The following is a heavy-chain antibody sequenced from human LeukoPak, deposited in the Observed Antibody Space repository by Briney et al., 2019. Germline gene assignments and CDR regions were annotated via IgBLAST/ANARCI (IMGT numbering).Heavy chain of an antibody. CDR2: INPNSGGT. V-gene: IGHV1-2*06. D-gene: IGHD3-10*01. J-gene: IGHJ4*02. Sequence: ASVKVSCKASGYTFTDYYLHWVRQAPGQGLEWMGRINPNSGGTNYAQRFQGRVTMTRDTSISTVYMELSSLRFEDTAVYYCATYTQSGAQGISDYWGQGTLVTVSS. CDR1: GYTFTDYY. CDR3: ATYTQSGAQGISDY.